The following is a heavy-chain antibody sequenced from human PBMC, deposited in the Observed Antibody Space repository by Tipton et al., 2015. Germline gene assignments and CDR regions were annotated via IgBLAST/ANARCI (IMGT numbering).Heavy chain of an antibody. CDR2: IDFRGST. V-gene: IGHV4-59*01. CDR1: GGSIDSYY. J-gene: IGHJ4*02. Sequence: TLSLTCSVSGGSIDSYYWSWIRQPPGMRLEWIGYIDFRGSTEYNPSLKSRVSISVDTSKNQFSLRLNSVTAADTAGYYCARDAWAGDTRGFYYIYWGRGTLVSVSS. CDR3: ARDAWAGDTRGFYYIY. D-gene: IGHD3-22*01.